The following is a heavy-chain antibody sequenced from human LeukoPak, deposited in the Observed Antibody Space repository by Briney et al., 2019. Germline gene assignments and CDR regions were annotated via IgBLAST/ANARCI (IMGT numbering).Heavy chain of an antibody. CDR3: ANLRGNNWYIEY. Sequence: PGGSLRLSCAASGFTFRNYGMHWVRQAPGKGLEWVAVVSYDGKNTYYVDSVKGRFTVSRDNSKNTLYLQMNRLRVEDTAVYYCANLRGNNWYIEYWGQGTLVTVSS. D-gene: IGHD1-1*01. CDR1: GFTFRNYG. V-gene: IGHV3-30*18. CDR2: VSYDGKNT. J-gene: IGHJ4*02.